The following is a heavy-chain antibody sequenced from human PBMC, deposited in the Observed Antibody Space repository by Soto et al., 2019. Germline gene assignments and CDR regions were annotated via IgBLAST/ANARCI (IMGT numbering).Heavy chain of an antibody. Sequence: QVQLVQSGAEVKKPGSSVKVSCKASGGTFSSYTISWVRQAPGQGLEWMGRIIPILGIANYAQKFQGRVTITADKSTSTAYMELSSLRSEDTAVYYCARAPGDTVTTSPLCDYWGQGTLVTVSS. CDR3: ARAPGDTVTTSPLCDY. CDR1: GGTFSSYT. CDR2: IIPILGIA. D-gene: IGHD4-17*01. J-gene: IGHJ4*02. V-gene: IGHV1-69*02.